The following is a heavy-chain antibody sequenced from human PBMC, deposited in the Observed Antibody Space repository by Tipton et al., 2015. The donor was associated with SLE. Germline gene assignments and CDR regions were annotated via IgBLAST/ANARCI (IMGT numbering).Heavy chain of an antibody. D-gene: IGHD4-11*01. CDR2: IYYSVST. V-gene: IGHV4-31*03. Sequence: TLSLTCTVSGGSISSGGYYWSWIRQHPGKGLQWIGYIYYSVSTYYNPSLKSRVTISVDTSKNQFSLKLSSVTAADTAVYYCARRGRGTVSAYVRRVGWFEPWGPRSLASVSS. CDR3: ARRGRGTVSAYVRRVGWFEP. CDR1: GGSISSGGYY. J-gene: IGHJ5*02.